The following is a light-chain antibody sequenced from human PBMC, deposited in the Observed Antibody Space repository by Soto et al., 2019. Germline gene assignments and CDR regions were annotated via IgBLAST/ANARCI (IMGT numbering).Light chain of an antibody. CDR2: DAS. V-gene: IGKV3-11*01. Sequence: EVVLTQSPATLSLSPGERATLSCRASENVRTFVDWYQQKPGQAPRLLIHDASNRATGIPARFSGSGSGTDFTLTISNLEPEDFAVYYCQQHSHWPPWTFGQGTRVEI. CDR1: ENVRTF. J-gene: IGKJ1*01. CDR3: QQHSHWPPWT.